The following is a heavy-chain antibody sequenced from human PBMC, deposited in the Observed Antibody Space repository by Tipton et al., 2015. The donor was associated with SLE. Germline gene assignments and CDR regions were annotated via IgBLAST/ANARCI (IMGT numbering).Heavy chain of an antibody. CDR3: ARGERLGIRDAFDI. D-gene: IGHD1-1*01. Sequence: TLSLTCAVSGGSISSSNWWSWVRQPPGKGLEWIGEINHSGSTNYNPSLKSRVTISVDTSKNQFSLKLSSVTAADTAVYYCARGERLGIRDAFDIWGQGTMVTVSS. V-gene: IGHV4-4*02. J-gene: IGHJ3*02. CDR2: INHSGST. CDR1: GGSISSSNW.